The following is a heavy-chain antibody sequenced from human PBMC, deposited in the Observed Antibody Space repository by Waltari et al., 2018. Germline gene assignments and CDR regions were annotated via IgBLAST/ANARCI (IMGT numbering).Heavy chain of an antibody. CDR2: ISYDGSNK. Sequence: QVQLVESGGGVVQPGRSLRLSCAAAGFTFSSYGRHWVRQAPGKGLEWVAVISYDGSNKYYADSVKGRFTISRDNSKNTLYLQMNSLRAEDTAVYYCAKAGGQWLVRDYYGMDVWGQGTTVTVSS. CDR1: GFTFSSYG. V-gene: IGHV3-30*18. D-gene: IGHD6-19*01. CDR3: AKAGGQWLVRDYYGMDV. J-gene: IGHJ6*02.